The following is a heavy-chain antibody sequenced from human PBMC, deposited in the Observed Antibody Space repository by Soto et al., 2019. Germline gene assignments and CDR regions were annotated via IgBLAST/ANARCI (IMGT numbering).Heavy chain of an antibody. CDR2: IIPILGIA. CDR1: GGTFSSYT. CDR3: ARAYTDDYGDYYPFAD. V-gene: IGHV1-69*02. J-gene: IGHJ4*02. Sequence: ASVKVSCKASGGTFSSYTISWVRQAPGQGLEWMGRIIPILGIANYAQKFQGRVTITADKSTSTAYMELSSLRSEDTAVYYCARAYTDDYGDYYPFADWGKGTLVTVA. D-gene: IGHD4-17*01.